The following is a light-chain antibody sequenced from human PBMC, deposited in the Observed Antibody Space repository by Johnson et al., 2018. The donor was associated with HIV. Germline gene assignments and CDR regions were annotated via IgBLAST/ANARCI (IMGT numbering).Light chain of an antibody. Sequence: QSVLTQPPSVSAAPGQKVTISCSGSSSNIGNNYVSWYQQLPGTAPKLLIYDNNRRPSGIPDRFSGSKSGTSGTLGITGLQTGDEADYYCGSWDSSLSAYVFGTGTKVTFL. CDR3: GSWDSSLSAYV. CDR2: DNN. V-gene: IGLV1-51*01. J-gene: IGLJ1*01. CDR1: SSNIGNNY.